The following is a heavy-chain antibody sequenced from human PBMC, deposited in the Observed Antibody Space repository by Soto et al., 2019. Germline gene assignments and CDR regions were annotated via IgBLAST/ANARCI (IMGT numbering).Heavy chain of an antibody. Sequence: QLQLQESGSGLVKPSQTLSLTCAVSGGSISSGGYSWSWIRQPSGKGLEWIGYIYHSGSTYYNPSLKSRVTISVDRAKNQYSLKLSSVTAADTAVYYCASGLVTTLHYWGQGTLVTVSS. CDR1: GGSISSGGYS. CDR2: IYHSGST. D-gene: IGHD4-17*01. V-gene: IGHV4-30-2*01. J-gene: IGHJ4*02. CDR3: ASGLVTTLHY.